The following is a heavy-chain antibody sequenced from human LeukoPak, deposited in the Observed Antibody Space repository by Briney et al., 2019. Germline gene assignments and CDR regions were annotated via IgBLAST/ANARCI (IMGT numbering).Heavy chain of an antibody. CDR1: GGSISSYY. D-gene: IGHD3-10*01. Sequence: SETLSLTCTVSGGSISSYYWSWIRQPPGKGLEWIGYIYYSGSTNYNPSLKSRVTISVDTSKNQFSLKLSSVTAADTAVYYCARDRGWFGGSLANFDSWGQGTLVVVSS. J-gene: IGHJ4*02. V-gene: IGHV4-59*01. CDR3: ARDRGWFGGSLANFDS. CDR2: IYYSGST.